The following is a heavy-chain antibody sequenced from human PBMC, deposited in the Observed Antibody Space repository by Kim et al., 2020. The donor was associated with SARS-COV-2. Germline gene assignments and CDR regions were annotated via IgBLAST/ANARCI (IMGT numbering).Heavy chain of an antibody. V-gene: IGHV4-39*07. D-gene: IGHD2-2*01. CDR2: T. Sequence: TYYNPYLKSRVTISGDTSQTQFSLKLSSVPAADTAVYYCATDYKRHVVLSSWGQGTLVTVSS. J-gene: IGHJ5*02. CDR3: ATDYKRHVVLSS.